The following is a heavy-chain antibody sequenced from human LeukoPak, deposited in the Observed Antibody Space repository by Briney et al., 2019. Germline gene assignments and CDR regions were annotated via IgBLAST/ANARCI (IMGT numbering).Heavy chain of an antibody. D-gene: IGHD2-21*01. CDR1: GGSISSYY. V-gene: IGHV4-4*07. CDR3: ARDISTVVVPRGAFDI. CDR2: IYTSGST. J-gene: IGHJ3*02. Sequence: SETLSLTCTVSGGSISSYYWSWIRQPAGKGLEWIGRIYTSGSTNYNPSLKSRVTMSVDTSKNQFSLKLSSVTAADTAVYYCARDISTVVVPRGAFDIWGQGSMVTVSS.